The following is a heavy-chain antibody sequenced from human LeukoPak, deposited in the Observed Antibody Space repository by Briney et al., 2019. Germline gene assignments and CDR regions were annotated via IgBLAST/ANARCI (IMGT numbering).Heavy chain of an antibody. CDR2: IYYSGSS. V-gene: IGHV4-39*07. CDR3: ARVGVTADFDY. CDR1: GGSISSSGYY. Sequence: SETLSLTCTVSGGSISSSGYYWGWVRQPPGKELEWIGSIYYSGSSHYNPSLKSRVSMSRDTAKNQFSLNLSSVTAADTAAYYCARVGVTADFDYWGQGTLVTVSS. J-gene: IGHJ4*02. D-gene: IGHD1-26*01.